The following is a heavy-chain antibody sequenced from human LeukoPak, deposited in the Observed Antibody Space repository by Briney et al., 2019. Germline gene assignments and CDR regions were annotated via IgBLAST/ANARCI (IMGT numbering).Heavy chain of an antibody. CDR3: ARFGTGVQLERRPSTHFVYYYYGMDV. CDR1: GGSISSYY. V-gene: IGHV4-59*08. CDR2: IYYSGST. Sequence: SETLSLTCTVSGGSISSYYWSWIRQPPGKGLEWIGYIYYSGSTNYNPSLKSRVTISVDTSKNQFSLKLSSVTAADTAVYYCARFGTGVQLERRPSTHFVYYYYGMDVWGQGTTVTVSS. D-gene: IGHD1-1*01. J-gene: IGHJ6*02.